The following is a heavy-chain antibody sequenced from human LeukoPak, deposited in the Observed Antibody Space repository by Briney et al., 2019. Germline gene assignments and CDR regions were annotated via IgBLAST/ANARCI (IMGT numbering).Heavy chain of an antibody. V-gene: IGHV3-30*18. D-gene: IGHD4-11*01. J-gene: IGHJ4*02. Sequence: PGRSLRLSCAASGFTFSSYGMHWVRQAPGKGLEWVAVISYDGSNKYYADSVKGRFTISRDNSKNTLYLQMNSLRAEDTAVYYCAKQGLPSTRLPNYFDYWGQGTLVTVSS. CDR2: ISYDGSNK. CDR3: AKQGLPSTRLPNYFDY. CDR1: GFTFSSYG.